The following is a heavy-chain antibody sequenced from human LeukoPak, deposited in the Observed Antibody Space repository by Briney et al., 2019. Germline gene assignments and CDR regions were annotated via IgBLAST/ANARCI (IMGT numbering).Heavy chain of an antibody. CDR2: ISGSGGSS. CDR1: GFIFSSYA. V-gene: IGHV3-23*01. J-gene: IGHJ4*02. D-gene: IGHD1-26*01. CDR3: AKRPGPSSGRNY. Sequence: PGGSLRLSCAASGFIFSSYAMSWVRQAPGKGLEWVSAISGSGGSSDYADSVKGRFTIFRDNSKNTLHLQMNSLRAEDTAIYYCAKRPGPSSGRNYWGQGTLVTVSS.